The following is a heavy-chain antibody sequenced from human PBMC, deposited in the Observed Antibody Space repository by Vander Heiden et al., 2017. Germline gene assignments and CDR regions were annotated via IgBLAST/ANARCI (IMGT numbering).Heavy chain of an antibody. J-gene: IGHJ5*02. V-gene: IGHV1-46*01. CDR3: ARVYCGGDCSRLNWFDP. CDR1: GYTFTSYY. Sequence: QVQLVQSGAEVKTPGASVKVSCKASGYTFTSYYMHWVRQAPGQGLEWMGIINPSGGSTSYAQKFQGRVTMTRDTSTSTVYMELSSLRSEDTAVYYCARVYCGGDCSRLNWFDPWGQGTLVTVSS. D-gene: IGHD2-21*02. CDR2: INPSGGST.